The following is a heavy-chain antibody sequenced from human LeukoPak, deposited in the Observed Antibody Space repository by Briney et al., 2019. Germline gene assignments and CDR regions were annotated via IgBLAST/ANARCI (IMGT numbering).Heavy chain of an antibody. V-gene: IGHV3-23*01. CDR3: ARDRAWNYFDY. CDR2: ISGSGGST. D-gene: IGHD3-3*01. Sequence: PGGSLRLSCAASGFTFSSYAMSWVRQAPGKGLEWVSAISGSGGSTYYADSVKGRSTISRDNSKNTLYLQMDSLRAEDTAVYYCARDRAWNYFDYWGQGTLVTVSS. CDR1: GFTFSSYA. J-gene: IGHJ4*02.